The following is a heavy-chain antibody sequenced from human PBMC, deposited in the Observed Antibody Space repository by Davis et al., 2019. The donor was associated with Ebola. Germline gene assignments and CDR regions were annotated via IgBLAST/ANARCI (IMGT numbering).Heavy chain of an antibody. CDR1: GGSFSGYY. CDR2: IYHSVST. J-gene: IGHJ6*02. Sequence: PSETLSLTCAVYGGSFSGYYWSWIRQPPGKGLEWIGEIYHSVSTNYNPSLKSRVTISVDKSKNQFSLKLSSVTAADTAVYYCARAYGAPFYYYGMDVWGQGTTVTVSS. V-gene: IGHV4-34*01. CDR3: ARAYGAPFYYYGMDV. D-gene: IGHD4-17*01.